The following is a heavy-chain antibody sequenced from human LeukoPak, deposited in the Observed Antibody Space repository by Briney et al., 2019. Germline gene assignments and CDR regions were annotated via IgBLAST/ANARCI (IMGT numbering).Heavy chain of an antibody. Sequence: SKTLSLTCAVYGGSFSGYYWSWIRQPPGKGLEWIGEINHSGSTNYNPSLKSRVTISVDTSKNQFSLKLSSVTAADTAVYYCARWVTGLDYWGQGTLVTVSS. D-gene: IGHD2-21*02. CDR1: GGSFSGYY. CDR2: INHSGST. J-gene: IGHJ4*02. V-gene: IGHV4-34*01. CDR3: ARWVTGLDY.